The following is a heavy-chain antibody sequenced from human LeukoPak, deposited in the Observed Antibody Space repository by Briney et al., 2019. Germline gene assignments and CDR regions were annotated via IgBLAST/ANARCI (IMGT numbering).Heavy chain of an antibody. V-gene: IGHV3-23*01. Sequence: QTGGSLRLSCAASGFTFASYAMSWVRQAPGKGLEWVSAISGSGGSTYFADSVKGRFAISRGNSKNTLYLQMNSLRAEDTAVYYCAKGYCSSANCYSDYWGQGTLVTVSS. J-gene: IGHJ4*02. CDR2: ISGSGGST. D-gene: IGHD2-2*02. CDR3: AKGYCSSANCYSDY. CDR1: GFTFASYA.